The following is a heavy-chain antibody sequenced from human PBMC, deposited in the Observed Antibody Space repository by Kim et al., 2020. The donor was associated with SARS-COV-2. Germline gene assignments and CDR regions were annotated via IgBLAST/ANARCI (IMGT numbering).Heavy chain of an antibody. J-gene: IGHJ6*02. CDR2: ISGDGGST. D-gene: IGHD3-3*01. Sequence: GGSLRLSCAASGFTFDDYAMHWVRQAPGKGLEWVSLISGDGGSTYYADSVKGRFTISRDNSKNSLYLQMNSLRTEDTALYYCAKDSTGYDFWSGYYNNYYYGMDVWGQGTTVTVSS. CDR3: AKDSTGYDFWSGYYNNYYYGMDV. V-gene: IGHV3-43*02. CDR1: GFTFDDYA.